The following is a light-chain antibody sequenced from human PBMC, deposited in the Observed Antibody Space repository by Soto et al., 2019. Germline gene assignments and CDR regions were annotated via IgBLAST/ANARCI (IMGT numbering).Light chain of an antibody. J-gene: IGLJ2*01. CDR1: SSNIGSNY. Sequence: QSVLTQPPSASGTPGQRVTISCSGSSSNIGSNYVYWYQQLPGTAPKLRIYRNNQRPSGVPDRFSGSKSGTSASLAISGLRSEDEADYYGAAWDDSLSGPFGGGTKLTVL. CDR2: RNN. V-gene: IGLV1-47*01. CDR3: AAWDDSLSGP.